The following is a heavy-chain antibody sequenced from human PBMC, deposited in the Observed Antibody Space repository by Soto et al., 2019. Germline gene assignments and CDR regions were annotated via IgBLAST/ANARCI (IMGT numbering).Heavy chain of an antibody. CDR1: GGSFSGYY. CDR2: INHSGST. Sequence: SETLSLTCAVYGGSFSGYYWSWIRQPPGKGLEWIGEINHSGSTNYNPSLKSRDNISVDTSKDQFSLKLSSVTAADTAVYYCARAKGGGRYFDWLLPPVFDYWGQGTLVTVSS. D-gene: IGHD3-9*01. J-gene: IGHJ4*02. V-gene: IGHV4-34*01. CDR3: ARAKGGGRYFDWLLPPVFDY.